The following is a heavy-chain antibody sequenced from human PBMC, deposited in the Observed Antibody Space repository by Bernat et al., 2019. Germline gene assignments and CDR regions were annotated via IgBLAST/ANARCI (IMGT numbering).Heavy chain of an antibody. V-gene: IGHV1-69*01. D-gene: IGHD2-2*01. J-gene: IGHJ4*02. Sequence: QVQLVQSGAEVKKPGSSVKVSCKASGGTFSRHAINWVRQAPGQGLEWMGGIIPLFGTASYAQKFQGRVTITADESTSTAYMDLSSLRSEDTAVYYCARGSSDCSRSSCPYDYWGQGILVTVSS. CDR3: ARGSSDCSRSSCPYDY. CDR2: IIPLFGTA. CDR1: GGTFSRHA.